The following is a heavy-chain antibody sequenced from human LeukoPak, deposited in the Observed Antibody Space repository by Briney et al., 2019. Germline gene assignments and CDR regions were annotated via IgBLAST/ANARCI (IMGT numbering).Heavy chain of an antibody. V-gene: IGHV3-48*03. CDR3: AALKVPAPMGV. CDR2: ISSSGSTI. CDR1: GFTFSSYE. J-gene: IGHJ6*03. Sequence: GGSLRLSCAASGFTFSSYEMNWVRQAPGKGLEWVSYISSSGSTIYYADSVKGRFTISRDNAKNSLYLQMKSLRAEDTAVYYCAALKVPAPMGVWGKGTTVTVSS. D-gene: IGHD2-2*01.